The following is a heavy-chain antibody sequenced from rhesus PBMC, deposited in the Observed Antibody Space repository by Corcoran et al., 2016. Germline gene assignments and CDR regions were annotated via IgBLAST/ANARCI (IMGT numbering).Heavy chain of an antibody. CDR2: IYGSGGGT. CDR1: GGSISDDYY. CDR3: ARVGGIAAGHAEYFEF. Sequence: QVQLQESGPGLVKPSETLSLTCAVSGGSISDDYYWSWNRQPPGKGLEWIGYIYGSGGGTNYNPSLKNRVTISIDTSKNQFSLKLGSVTAADTAVYYCARVGGIAAGHAEYFEFWGQGALVTVSS. V-gene: IGHV4-106*01. D-gene: IGHD6-13*01. J-gene: IGHJ1*01.